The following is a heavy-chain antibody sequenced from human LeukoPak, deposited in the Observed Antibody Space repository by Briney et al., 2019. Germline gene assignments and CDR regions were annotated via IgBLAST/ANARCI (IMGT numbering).Heavy chain of an antibody. Sequence: GGSLRLSCAASGFTFSDHYIDWVRQAPGKGLEWVGRSRDKGNSYTTAYAASVRGRFTISRDDSKNTAYLQMNSLKTEDTAVYYCMSPDTARGRSGPSDYWGQGTLVTVSS. V-gene: IGHV3-72*01. D-gene: IGHD5-18*01. J-gene: IGHJ4*02. CDR3: MSPDTARGRSGPSDY. CDR2: SRDKGNSYTT. CDR1: GFTFSDHY.